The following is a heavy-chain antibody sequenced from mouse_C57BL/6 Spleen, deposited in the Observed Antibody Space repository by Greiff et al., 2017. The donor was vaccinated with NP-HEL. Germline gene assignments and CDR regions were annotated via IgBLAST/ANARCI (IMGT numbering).Heavy chain of an antibody. CDR3: ARTEGSSYWYFDV. J-gene: IGHJ1*03. V-gene: IGHV1-69*01. CDR1: GYTFTSYW. D-gene: IGHD1-1*01. CDR2: IDPSDSYT. Sequence: QVQLQQSGAELVRPGSSVKLSCKASGYTFTSYWMHWVKQRPGQGLEWIGEIDPSDSYTNYNQKFKGKFTLTVDKSSSTAYMQLSSLTSEDSAVYYCARTEGSSYWYFDVWGTGTTVTVSS.